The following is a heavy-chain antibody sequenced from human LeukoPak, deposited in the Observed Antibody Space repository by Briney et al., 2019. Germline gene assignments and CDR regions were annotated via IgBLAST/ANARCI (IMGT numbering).Heavy chain of an antibody. Sequence: GTSVKVSCKASGFTLTSYGISWVRQAPGQGLEWMGWISAYNGNTNYAQKLQGRVTMTTDTSTSTAYMELRSLRSDDTAVYYCARSPELTTVVTGTFDYWGQGTLVTVSS. CDR3: ARSPELTTVVTGTFDY. CDR1: GFTLTSYG. D-gene: IGHD4-23*01. V-gene: IGHV1-18*01. CDR2: ISAYNGNT. J-gene: IGHJ4*02.